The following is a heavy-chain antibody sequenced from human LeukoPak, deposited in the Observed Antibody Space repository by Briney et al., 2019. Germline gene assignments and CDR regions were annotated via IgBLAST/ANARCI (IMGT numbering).Heavy chain of an antibody. V-gene: IGHV4-59*01. Sequence: PSGTLSLTCTVPGGSISSYFWSWIRPPPGKGLEWVGYIYYSGSTNYNPSLKSRVTISVDTSKNQFSLKLSSVTAADTAVYYCAKSGLNRFDYWGQGTLVTVSS. D-gene: IGHD2-15*01. J-gene: IGHJ4*02. CDR3: AKSGLNRFDY. CDR2: IYYSGST. CDR1: GGSISSYF.